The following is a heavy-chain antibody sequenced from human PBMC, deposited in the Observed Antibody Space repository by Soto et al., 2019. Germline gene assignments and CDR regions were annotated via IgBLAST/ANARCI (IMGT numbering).Heavy chain of an antibody. CDR3: ARDWVGDSCGYYYAAADDAFDI. J-gene: IGHJ3*02. V-gene: IGHV1-18*04. Sequence: ASVKVSCKASGYTFTSYGISWVRQAPGQGLEWMGWISAYNGNTNYAQKLQGRVTMTTDTSTSTAYMELRSLRSDDTAVYYCARDWVGDSCGYYYAAADDAFDIWGQGTTVTDSS. CDR2: ISAYNGNT. CDR1: GYTFTSYG. D-gene: IGHD3-22*01.